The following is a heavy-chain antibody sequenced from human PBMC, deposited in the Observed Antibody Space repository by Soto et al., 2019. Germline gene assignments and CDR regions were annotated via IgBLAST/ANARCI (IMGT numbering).Heavy chain of an antibody. D-gene: IGHD2-15*01. J-gene: IGHJ6*02. CDR2: ISAYNGNT. CDR1: GYTFTIYG. CDR3: AIERCSGGSCYPPSYYSYRGMDL. V-gene: IGHV1-18*01. Sequence: ASVKVSCKASGYTFTIYGISWVRRAPGEGLEWMGWISAYNGNTNYAQKLQGRVTMTTGTSTSTAYMELRSLRSDDTAVYYCAIERCSGGSCYPPSYYSYRGMDLWGQGTTVTVSS.